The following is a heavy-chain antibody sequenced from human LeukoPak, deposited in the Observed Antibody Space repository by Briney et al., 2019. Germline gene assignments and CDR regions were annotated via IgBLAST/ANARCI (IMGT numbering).Heavy chain of an antibody. Sequence: PSETLSLTCTVSGYSISSGYYWGWIRQPPGKGLEWIGNIHGTGNTYYNPSLKSRVTISVDTSKNHFSLKLTSVTAADTAVYYCARDRDPLTLVRGVIDYWGQGTLVTVS. D-gene: IGHD3-10*01. J-gene: IGHJ4*02. CDR1: GYSISSGYY. V-gene: IGHV4-38-2*02. CDR2: IHGTGNT. CDR3: ARDRDPLTLVRGVIDY.